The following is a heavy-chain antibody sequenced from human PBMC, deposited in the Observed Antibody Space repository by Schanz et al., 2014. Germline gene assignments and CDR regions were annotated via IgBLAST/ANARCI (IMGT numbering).Heavy chain of an antibody. D-gene: IGHD3-16*02. CDR1: GYTFTAYF. V-gene: IGHV1-46*01. CDR3: AKATPYRLLRGGFDF. CDR2: INPRGDSP. J-gene: IGHJ3*01. Sequence: QVLLVQSGAEVKQPGASVKVSCKASGYTFTAYFIHWVRQAPGQGLEWMGIINPRGDSPSNTQKFQGRVTMTRDTSTTTVFLEMSSLRSDDTAVYYCAKATPYRLLRGGFDFWGQGTKVTVSS.